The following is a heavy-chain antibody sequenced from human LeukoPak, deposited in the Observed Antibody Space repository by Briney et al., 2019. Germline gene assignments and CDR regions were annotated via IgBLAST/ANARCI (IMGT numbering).Heavy chain of an antibody. D-gene: IGHD1-26*01. V-gene: IGHV4-38-2*02. CDR1: TYSISSGYY. CDR3: AREVGYSDY. Sequence: SETLSLTCTVSTYSISSGYYWGWIRQPPGKGLEWIGSIYHSGSTYYNPSLKSRVTISVDTSKNQFSLKLSSVTAADTAVYYCAREVGYSDYWGQGTLVTVSS. CDR2: IYHSGST. J-gene: IGHJ4*02.